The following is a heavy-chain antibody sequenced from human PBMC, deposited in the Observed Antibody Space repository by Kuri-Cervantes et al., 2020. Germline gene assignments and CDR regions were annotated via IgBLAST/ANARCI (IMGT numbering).Heavy chain of an antibody. CDR2: INPNSGGT. Sequence: ASVKVSCKASGYTFTGYYMHWVRQAPGQGLEWMGWINPNSGGTNYAQKFQGRVTMTRDTSISTAYMELSRLRSDDTAVYYCARGRRGYSGYDSYFRYYYYGMDVWGQGTTVTVSS. CDR3: ARGRRGYSGYDSYFRYYYYGMDV. CDR1: GYTFTGYY. V-gene: IGHV1-2*02. D-gene: IGHD5-12*01. J-gene: IGHJ6*02.